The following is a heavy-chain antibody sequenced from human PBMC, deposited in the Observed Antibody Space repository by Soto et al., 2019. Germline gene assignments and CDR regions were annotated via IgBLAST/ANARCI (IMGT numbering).Heavy chain of an antibody. J-gene: IGHJ6*02. CDR1: GFTFSSYA. CDR3: AKDHVAVAVDYYYYGMDV. CDR2: ISGSGGST. V-gene: IGHV3-23*01. D-gene: IGHD6-19*01. Sequence: SGGSLRLSCAASGFTFSSYAMSWVRQAPGKGLEWVSAISGSGGSTYYADSVKGRFTISRDNSKNTLYLQMNSLRAEDTAVYYCAKDHVAVAVDYYYYGMDVWGQGTKVTVSS.